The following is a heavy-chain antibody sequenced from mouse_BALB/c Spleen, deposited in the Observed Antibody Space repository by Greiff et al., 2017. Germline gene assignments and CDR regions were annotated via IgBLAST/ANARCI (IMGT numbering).Heavy chain of an antibody. V-gene: IGHV3-2*02. Sequence: VQLKESGPGLVKPSQSLSLTCTVTGYSITSDYAWNWIRQFPGNKLEWMGYISYSGSTSYNPSLKSRISITRDTSKNQFFLQLNSVTTEDTATYYCATYYGNYGFAYWGQGTLVTVSA. CDR2: ISYSGST. CDR3: ATYYGNYGFAY. D-gene: IGHD2-10*01. J-gene: IGHJ3*01. CDR1: GYSITSDYA.